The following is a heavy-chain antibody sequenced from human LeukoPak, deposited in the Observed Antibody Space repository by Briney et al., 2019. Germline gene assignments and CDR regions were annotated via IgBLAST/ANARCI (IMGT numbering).Heavy chain of an antibody. Sequence: ASVKVSCKASGGTFSSYAISWVRQAPGQGLEWMGGIIPIFGTANYAQKFQGRVTITTDESTSAAYMELSSLRSEDTAVYYCARLRDGYNWLYFDYWGQGTLVTVSS. V-gene: IGHV1-69*05. CDR2: IIPIFGTA. J-gene: IGHJ4*02. CDR1: GGTFSSYA. CDR3: ARLRDGYNWLYFDY. D-gene: IGHD5-24*01.